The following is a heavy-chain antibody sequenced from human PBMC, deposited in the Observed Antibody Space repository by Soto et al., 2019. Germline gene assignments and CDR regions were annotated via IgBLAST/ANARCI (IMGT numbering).Heavy chain of an antibody. V-gene: IGHV1-3*05. D-gene: IGHD3-10*01. Sequence: QVQLVQSGTEEKKPGASVKVSCKTSGYTFTSYAMHWVRQAPGQRLEWMGWINAGNDNTKYSQKFQGRVTITRDTXVSIVYMELSSLRSEDTAVYYCAREGVGFGELSFDYWGQGTLVTVSS. CDR2: INAGNDNT. CDR3: AREGVGFGELSFDY. J-gene: IGHJ4*02. CDR1: GYTFTSYA.